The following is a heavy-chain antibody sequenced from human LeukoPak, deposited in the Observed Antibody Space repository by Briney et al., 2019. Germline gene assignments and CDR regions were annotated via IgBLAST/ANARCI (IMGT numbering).Heavy chain of an antibody. CDR1: GDTVSSNSGD. D-gene: IGHD6-13*01. V-gene: IGHV6-1*01. CDR2: THYRSKWYN. CDR3: ARDIAAAGTYYYGMDV. Sequence: SPTLSLTSAISGDTVSSNSGDWNWFRQSPSRVIEWQGRTHYRSKWYNDYAVSVKSRITINPDTSKNQFSLQLNSVTPEDTAVYYCARDIAAAGTYYYGMDVWGQGTTVTVSS. J-gene: IGHJ6*02.